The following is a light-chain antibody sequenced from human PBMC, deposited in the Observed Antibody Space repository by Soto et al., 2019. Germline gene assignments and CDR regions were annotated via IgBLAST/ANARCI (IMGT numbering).Light chain of an antibody. J-gene: IGKJ3*01. CDR3: QTYAELPFT. CDR1: QNINIY. CDR2: DAS. V-gene: IGKV1-33*01. Sequence: DIQMTQSPSSLAASVGDRVTITCQASQNINIYLNWYQQSPGRAPKLLIYDASSLEKGVPSRFSGIGAGKQFTLTISSLQLEDIATSYCQTYAELPFTFGHGTKVDIK.